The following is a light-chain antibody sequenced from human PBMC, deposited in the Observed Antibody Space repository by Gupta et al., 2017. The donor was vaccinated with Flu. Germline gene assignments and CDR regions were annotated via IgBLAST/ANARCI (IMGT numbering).Light chain of an antibody. CDR3: QQYNNWPLT. Sequence: EIVMTHSPATLSVSPGERATLSCTASQSVSSNLAWYQQKPGQAPRLLIYGASTRATGIPARFSGSGSGTXFTLTIXSLQSEDFAVYYCQQYNNWPLTFGXGTKVEIK. CDR1: QSVSSN. CDR2: GAS. J-gene: IGKJ4*01. V-gene: IGKV3-15*01.